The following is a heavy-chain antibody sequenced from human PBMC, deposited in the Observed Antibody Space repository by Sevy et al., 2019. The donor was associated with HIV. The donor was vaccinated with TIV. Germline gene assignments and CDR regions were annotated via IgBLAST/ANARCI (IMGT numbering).Heavy chain of an antibody. Sequence: GGSLRLSCTASGFTFGDYAMSWVRQAPGKGLEWVGFIRSKAYGGTTEYAASVKGRFTISRDEYKSIAYLQMNSLKTEDKAVYYCTSLASGDGDLSDYWGQGTLVTVSS. J-gene: IGHJ4*02. CDR3: TSLASGDGDLSDY. D-gene: IGHD4-17*01. CDR1: GFTFGDYA. CDR2: IRSKAYGGTT. V-gene: IGHV3-49*04.